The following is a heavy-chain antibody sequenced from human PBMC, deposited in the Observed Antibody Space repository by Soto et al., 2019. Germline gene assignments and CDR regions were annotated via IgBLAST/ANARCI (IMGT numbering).Heavy chain of an antibody. Sequence: GGSLRLSCAASGFTFSSYAMSWVRQAPGKGLEWVSAISGSGGSTYYADSVKGRFTISRDNSKNTLYLQMNSLRAEDTAVYYCANGVTGYYGDRSFDYWGQGTLVTVSS. V-gene: IGHV3-23*01. J-gene: IGHJ4*02. CDR2: ISGSGGST. CDR3: ANGVTGYYGDRSFDY. CDR1: GFTFSSYA. D-gene: IGHD4-17*01.